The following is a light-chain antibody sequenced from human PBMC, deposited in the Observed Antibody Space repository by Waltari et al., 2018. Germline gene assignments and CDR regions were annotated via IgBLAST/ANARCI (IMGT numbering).Light chain of an antibody. V-gene: IGKV3-15*01. CDR3: QQYNNWPPART. CDR1: QSVSSN. CDR2: GAS. Sequence: EIVMTQSQATLSVSPGEGATLSCRASQSVSSNLAWYQQNPGQAPRLLIYGASTRATGIPARFSGSGSGTEFTLTISSLQSEDFAFYYCQQYNNWPPARTFGQGTKVEIK. J-gene: IGKJ1*01.